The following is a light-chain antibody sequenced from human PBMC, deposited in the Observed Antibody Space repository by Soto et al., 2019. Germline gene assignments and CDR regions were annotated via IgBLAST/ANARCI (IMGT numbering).Light chain of an antibody. CDR1: QSFSNY. J-gene: IGKJ5*01. V-gene: IGKV3-11*01. CDR2: DAS. CDR3: QQRKNWQVT. Sequence: EIVLTQSPATMSLSPGEIATLSFMASQSFSNYLAWYQQKPGQAPRLLIYDASNRATGIPARFSGSGSGTDFTLTISSLEPEDFAVYYCQQRKNWQVTFGQGTRLQIK.